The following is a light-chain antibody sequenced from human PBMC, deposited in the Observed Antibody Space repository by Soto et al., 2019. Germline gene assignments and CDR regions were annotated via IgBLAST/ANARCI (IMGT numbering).Light chain of an antibody. CDR2: WAS. Sequence: DIVMTQSPDSLAVSLGERATINCKSSQSVLYSSNNKNYLTWYQQKPGQPPKLLIYWASTRESGVPDRFSGSGSRTDFTLTISSLHAEDVAVYYCHQYHSTPITFGHGTRLEI. V-gene: IGKV4-1*01. CDR3: HQYHSTPIT. J-gene: IGKJ5*01. CDR1: QSVLYSSNNKNY.